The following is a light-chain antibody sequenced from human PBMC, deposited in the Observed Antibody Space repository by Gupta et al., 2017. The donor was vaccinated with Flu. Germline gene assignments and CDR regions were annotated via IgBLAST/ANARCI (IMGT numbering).Light chain of an antibody. CDR2: GSS. V-gene: IGKV3-20*01. J-gene: IGKJ1*01. CDR1: QFVSSTN. Sequence: EIVLTPSPATLSLSQGERAALSCRASQFVSSTNLAWYQQKPGQPPRPLIYGSSSRATGTPDRFGGSGSGTDFTISISRLEPEDFAVYYCQQYGRSPWTFGQGTKVDI. CDR3: QQYGRSPWT.